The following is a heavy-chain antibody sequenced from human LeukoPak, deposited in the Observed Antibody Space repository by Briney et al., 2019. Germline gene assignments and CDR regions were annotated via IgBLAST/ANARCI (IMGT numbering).Heavy chain of an antibody. D-gene: IGHD3-22*01. Sequence: GGSLRLSCAASGFTFSTYSMNWVRQAPGKGLEWVSSISSSSTYIYYADSVKGRFTISRDNAKNSLYLQMNSLRAEDTAVYYCARANYYDGREGVDYWGQGTLVTVSS. CDR1: GFTFSTYS. CDR2: ISSSSTYI. V-gene: IGHV3-21*01. CDR3: ARANYYDGREGVDY. J-gene: IGHJ4*02.